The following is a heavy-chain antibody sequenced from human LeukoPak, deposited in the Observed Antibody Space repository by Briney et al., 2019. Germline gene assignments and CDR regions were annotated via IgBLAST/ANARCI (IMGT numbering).Heavy chain of an antibody. V-gene: IGHV1-69*05. CDR3: ARGRGAVSRYYYYYMDV. Sequence: SVQVSCKASGGIFSSYAISWVRQPPAQGVDWMGGIIPIFGTANYAQKFQGRVTITTDESTSTAYMELSSLRSEDTAVYYCARGRGAVSRYYYYYMDVWGKGTTVTVSS. D-gene: IGHD3-10*01. CDR2: IIPIFGTA. CDR1: GGIFSSYA. J-gene: IGHJ6*03.